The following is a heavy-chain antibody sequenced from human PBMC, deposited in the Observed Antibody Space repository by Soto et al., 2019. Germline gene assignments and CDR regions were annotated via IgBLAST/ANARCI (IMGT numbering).Heavy chain of an antibody. CDR2: IYYSGTT. D-gene: IGHD1-26*01. CDR1: GGSISSSPYY. J-gene: IGHJ3*01. CDR3: ASPSLGAFDV. V-gene: IGHV4-39*02. Sequence: SETLSLTCTASGGSISSSPYYWGWILQPPGGGLEWIGSIYYSGTTHYNSSLKRRVTISVDTSKNHFSLRMSSVTAAATAVYYCASPSLGAFDVWGQGTMVPVSS.